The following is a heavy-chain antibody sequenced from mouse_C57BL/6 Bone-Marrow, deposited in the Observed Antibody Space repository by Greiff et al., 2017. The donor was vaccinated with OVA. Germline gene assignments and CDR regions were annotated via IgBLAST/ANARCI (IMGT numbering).Heavy chain of an antibody. CDR1: GYTFTDYY. CDR3: AREDLPFAY. V-gene: IGHV1-19*01. CDR2: INPYNGGT. J-gene: IGHJ3*01. Sequence: EVQLQQSGPVLVKPGASVKMSCKASGYTFTDYYMNWVKQSHGKSLEWIGDINPYNGGTSYNQKFKGKATLTVDKSSSTAYMELNSLTSEYSAVYYCAREDLPFAYWGQGTLVTVSA.